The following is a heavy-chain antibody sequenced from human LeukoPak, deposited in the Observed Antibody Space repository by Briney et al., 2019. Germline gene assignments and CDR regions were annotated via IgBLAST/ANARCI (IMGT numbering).Heavy chain of an antibody. CDR3: ARAGRLPHPQYYFDS. D-gene: IGHD6-25*01. V-gene: IGHV1-46*01. Sequence: ASVKVSCKASGYTLTSYFIHWARQAPGQGLEWMGIINPSGGSTSYAQKFQGRVTMTRDTSTSTVYMELSSLRSEDTDVYYCARAGRLPHPQYYFDSWGQGTLVTVSS. J-gene: IGHJ4*02. CDR2: INPSGGST. CDR1: GYTLTSYF.